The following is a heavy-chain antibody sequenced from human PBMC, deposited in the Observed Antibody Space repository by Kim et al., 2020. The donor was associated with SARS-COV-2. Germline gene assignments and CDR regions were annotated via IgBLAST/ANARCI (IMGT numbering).Heavy chain of an antibody. CDR2: GTT. Sequence: GTTEYAASVKGRFTMSRDNSKSIAYLQMNSLQTDDTAVYFCTRGHSSGLSSWGQGTLVTVSS. CDR3: TRGHSSGLSS. J-gene: IGHJ5*02. V-gene: IGHV3-49*02. D-gene: IGHD6-19*01.